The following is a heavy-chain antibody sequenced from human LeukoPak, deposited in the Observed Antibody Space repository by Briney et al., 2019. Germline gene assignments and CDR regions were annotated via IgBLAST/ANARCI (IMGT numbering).Heavy chain of an antibody. CDR3: ARGGYYDSSGYFDY. V-gene: IGHV1-69*05. CDR1: GGTFSSYA. J-gene: IGHJ4*02. CDR2: IIPIFGTA. D-gene: IGHD3-22*01. Sequence: ASVKVSCKASGGTFSSYAISWVRQAPGQGLEWMGGIIPIFGTANYAQKFQGRVTITTDESTSTAYMELSSLRSEGTAVYNCARGGYYDSSGYFDYWGQGTLVTVSS.